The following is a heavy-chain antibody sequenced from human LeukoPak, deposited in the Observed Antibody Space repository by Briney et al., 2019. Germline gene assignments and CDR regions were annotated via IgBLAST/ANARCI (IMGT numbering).Heavy chain of an antibody. V-gene: IGHV4-34*01. D-gene: IGHD3-9*01. Sequence: SETLSLTCAVYGGSFSGYYWSWIRQPPGKGLEWIGEINHSGSTNYNPSLKSRVTMSLDKSKNQFSLKLSSVTAADTAVYYCARGFHNRVTGYLFAFEYWGQGTLVTVSS. CDR2: INHSGST. CDR3: ARGFHNRVTGYLFAFEY. J-gene: IGHJ4*02. CDR1: GGSFSGYY.